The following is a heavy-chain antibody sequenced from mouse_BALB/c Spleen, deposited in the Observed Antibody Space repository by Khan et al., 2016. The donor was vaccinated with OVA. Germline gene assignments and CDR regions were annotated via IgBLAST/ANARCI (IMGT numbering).Heavy chain of an antibody. J-gene: IGHJ2*01. CDR1: GYSITSDYA. Sequence: EVQLQQSGPGLVKPSQSLSLTCTVTGYSITSDYAWNWIRQFPGNKLEWMGFISYSGNTNYNPSLKSRISITRDTSKNKFFLQLNYVTTEDTATYFCARVYGGDFDYWGQGTTLTVSS. V-gene: IGHV3-2*02. CDR2: ISYSGNT. CDR3: ARVYGGDFDY. D-gene: IGHD1-1*01.